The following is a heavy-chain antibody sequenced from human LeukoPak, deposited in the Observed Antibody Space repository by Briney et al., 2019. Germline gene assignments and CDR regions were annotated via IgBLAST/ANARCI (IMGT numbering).Heavy chain of an antibody. CDR1: GYTFTSYG. Sequence: ASVKVSCKASGYTFTSYGISWVRQAPGQGLEWMGWISAYNGNTNYAQKLQGRVTVTRDTSTSTVYMELSSLRSEDTAVYYCARDLKVLWFGELSHGRKWFDPWGQGTLVTVSS. D-gene: IGHD3-10*01. CDR3: ARDLKVLWFGELSHGRKWFDP. CDR2: ISAYNGNT. J-gene: IGHJ5*02. V-gene: IGHV1-18*01.